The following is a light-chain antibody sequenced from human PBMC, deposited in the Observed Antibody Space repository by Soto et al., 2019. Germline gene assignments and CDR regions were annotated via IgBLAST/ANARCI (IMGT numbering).Light chain of an antibody. J-gene: IGLJ2*01. V-gene: IGLV1-36*01. CDR2: YDD. CDR1: SSNIGTYA. CDR3: AAWDDRLKAVI. Sequence: QSVLTQPPSVSGAPRQRVTISCSGSSSNIGTYAVEWYQQLPGKAPKVLIYYDDLLPSGVSDRFSGSKSGTSASLAISGLQSEDEAEYYCAAWDDRLKAVIFGGGTKVTVL.